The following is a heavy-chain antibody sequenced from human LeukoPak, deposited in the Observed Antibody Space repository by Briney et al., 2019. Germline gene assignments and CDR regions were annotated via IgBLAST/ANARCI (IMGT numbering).Heavy chain of an antibody. CDR2: VYNSGDT. CDR1: GGSTSSDY. J-gene: IGHJ2*01. V-gene: IGHV4-59*08. CDR3: ARLKLGAYFDL. D-gene: IGHD3-16*01. Sequence: SETLSLTCTVSGGSTSSDYWSWIRQSPGKGLEWVGYVYNSGDTGKNPSLKSRVTMLLDTSKNQCSLKLTSVSAADTAVYYCARLKLGAYFDLWGRGTLVTVSS.